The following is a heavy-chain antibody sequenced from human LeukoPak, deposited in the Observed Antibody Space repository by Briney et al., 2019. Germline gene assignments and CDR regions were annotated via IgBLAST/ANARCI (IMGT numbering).Heavy chain of an antibody. CDR1: GFTFSSYS. J-gene: IGHJ3*02. CDR2: ISSSSSTI. D-gene: IGHD6-6*01. CDR3: ARDMREYSSSQRAFVI. V-gene: IGHV3-48*01. Sequence: PGGSLRLSCAASGFTFSSYSMNWVRQAPGKGLEWVSYISSSSSTIYYADSVKGRFTISSDNAKNSLYLQMNSLRAEDTAVYYCARDMREYSSSQRAFVIWGQGTMVTVSS.